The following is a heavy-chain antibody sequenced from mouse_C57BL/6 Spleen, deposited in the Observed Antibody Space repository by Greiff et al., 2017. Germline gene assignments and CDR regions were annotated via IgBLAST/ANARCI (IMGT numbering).Heavy chain of an antibody. J-gene: IGHJ1*03. CDR1: GYTFTDYY. CDR3: ARDDYDSWYFDV. D-gene: IGHD2-4*01. Sequence: VQLQQSGAELVRPGASVKLSCKASGYTFTDYYINWVKQRPGQGLEWIARIYPGSGNTYYNEKFKGKATLTAEKSSSTAYMQLSSLTSEGSAVYFCARDDYDSWYFDVWGTGTTVTVSS. V-gene: IGHV1-76*01. CDR2: IYPGSGNT.